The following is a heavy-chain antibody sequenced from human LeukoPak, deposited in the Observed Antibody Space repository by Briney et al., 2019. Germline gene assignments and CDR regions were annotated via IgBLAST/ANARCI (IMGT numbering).Heavy chain of an antibody. Sequence: PSETLSLTCTVSGDSISNYYWSWIRQPPGKGLEWIGYIYYSGNTNSNPSLKRRVIVSVDTSKKQISLRLTSVTAADTAVYYCARGPLDSGYTYFDYWGQGTLVTVSS. CDR3: ARGPLDSGYTYFDY. D-gene: IGHD5-18*01. V-gene: IGHV4-59*01. J-gene: IGHJ4*02. CDR2: IYYSGNT. CDR1: GDSISNYY.